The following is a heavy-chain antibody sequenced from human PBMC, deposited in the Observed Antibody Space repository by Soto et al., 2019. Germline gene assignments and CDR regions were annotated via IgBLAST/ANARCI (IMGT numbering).Heavy chain of an antibody. CDR2: IIPIFGTA. Sequence: SVKVSCKASGGTFSSYAISWVRQAPGQGLEWMGGIIPIFGTANYAQKFQGRVTITADESTSTAYMELSSLRSEDTAVYYCALGDYYDSSGYGAFDIWGKGTMVTVSS. CDR3: ALGDYYDSSGYGAFDI. J-gene: IGHJ3*02. D-gene: IGHD3-22*01. CDR1: GGTFSSYA. V-gene: IGHV1-69*13.